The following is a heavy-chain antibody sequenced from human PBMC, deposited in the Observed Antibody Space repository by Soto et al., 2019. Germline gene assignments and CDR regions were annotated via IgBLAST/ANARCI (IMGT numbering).Heavy chain of an antibody. Sequence: EVQLVESGGGLVQPGRSLRLSCAASGFTFDVYAMHWVRQAPGKGLEWVSGISWNSGSIGYADSVKGRFTISRDNAKNSLYLQMNSLRAEDTVLYYCAKDIKDKTAGPFDYWGQGTLVTVSS. D-gene: IGHD6-13*01. CDR1: GFTFDVYA. CDR2: ISWNSGSI. V-gene: IGHV3-9*01. J-gene: IGHJ4*02. CDR3: AKDIKDKTAGPFDY.